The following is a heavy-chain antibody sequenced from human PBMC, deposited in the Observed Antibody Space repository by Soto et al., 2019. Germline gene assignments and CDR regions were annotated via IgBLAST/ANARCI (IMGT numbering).Heavy chain of an antibody. J-gene: IGHJ4*02. CDR1: GGTFSSYT. V-gene: IGHV1-69*08. D-gene: IGHD2-15*01. CDR3: ARDRASCSGGSCYQDY. CDR2: VSPVLGLT. Sequence: QVQLVQSGAEVKKPGSSVKVSCKASGGTFSSYTMSWVRQAPGQGLEWMGRVSPVLGLTNYAQKFQDRVTISADKVTSTTYMELSSLRSEDTALYYCARDRASCSGGSCYQDYWGQGTLVTVSS.